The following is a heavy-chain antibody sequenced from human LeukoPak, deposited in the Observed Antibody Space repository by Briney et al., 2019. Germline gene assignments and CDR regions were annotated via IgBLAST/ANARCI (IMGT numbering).Heavy chain of an antibody. D-gene: IGHD5-24*01. J-gene: IGHJ4*02. CDR2: INHSGST. Sequence: GSLRLSCAASGFTVSSNYMSWVRQAPGKGLEWIGEINHSGSTNYNPSLKSRVTISVDTSKNQFSLKLSSVTAADTAVYYCARGMSTKRWLQFLDYWGQGTLVTVSS. V-gene: IGHV4-34*01. CDR3: ARGMSTKRWLQFLDY. CDR1: GFTVSSNY.